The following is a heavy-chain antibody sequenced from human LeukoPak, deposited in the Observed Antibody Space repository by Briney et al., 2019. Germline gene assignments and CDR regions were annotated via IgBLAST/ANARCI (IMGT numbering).Heavy chain of an antibody. J-gene: IGHJ4*02. CDR3: ARESVAPSKYYYDSSGYYLDY. CDR2: IYSGGST. CDR1: GFSFSSFG. V-gene: IGHV3-53*01. Sequence: PGGSLRLSCAASGFSFSSFGMHWVRQTPGKGLEWVSVIYSGGSTYYADSVKGRFTISRDNSKNTLYLQMNSLRAEDTAVYYCARESVAPSKYYYDSSGYYLDYWGQGTLVTVSS. D-gene: IGHD3-22*01.